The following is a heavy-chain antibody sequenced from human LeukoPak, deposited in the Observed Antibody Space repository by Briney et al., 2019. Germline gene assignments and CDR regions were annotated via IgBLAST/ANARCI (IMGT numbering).Heavy chain of an antibody. CDR2: IYPGDSDT. Sequence: GESLKISCKGSGYSFTSYWIGWVRQMPGKGLEWMGIIYPGDSDTRYSPSFQGQVTISADKSISTAYLQWSSLKASDTAMYYCARRLHCSSTSCYNVPWDYYGMDVWGQGTTVTVSS. V-gene: IGHV5-51*01. CDR1: GYSFTSYW. J-gene: IGHJ6*02. CDR3: ARRLHCSSTSCYNVPWDYYGMDV. D-gene: IGHD2-2*02.